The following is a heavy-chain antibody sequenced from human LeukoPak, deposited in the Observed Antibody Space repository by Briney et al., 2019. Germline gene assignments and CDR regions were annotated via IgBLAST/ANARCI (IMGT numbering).Heavy chain of an antibody. V-gene: IGHV4-59*01. Sequence: PSETLSLTCTVSGGSINNYYWSWIRQPPGKGLEWIGYIYYRGSTNYNPSLKSRVTFLVDTSKNQFSLKLNSVTAADTAVYYCARGGDYGDLRYFDYWGQGTLVTVSS. J-gene: IGHJ4*02. CDR2: IYYRGST. CDR1: GGSINNYY. CDR3: ARGGDYGDLRYFDY. D-gene: IGHD4-17*01.